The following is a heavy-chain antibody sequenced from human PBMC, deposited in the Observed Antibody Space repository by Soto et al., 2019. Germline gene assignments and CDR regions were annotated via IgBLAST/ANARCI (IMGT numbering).Heavy chain of an antibody. CDR3: ARGDGSVTAGYYYYGMDV. CDR2: IYYSGST. CDR1: GGSISSYY. D-gene: IGHD1-26*01. J-gene: IGHJ6*02. V-gene: IGHV4-59*01. Sequence: SETLSLTCTVSGGSISSYYWSWIRQPPGKGLEWIAYIYYSGSTNYSPSLKSRVTISVDTSKNQFSLKLSSVTAADTAVYYCARGDGSVTAGYYYYGMDVWGQGTTVTVSS.